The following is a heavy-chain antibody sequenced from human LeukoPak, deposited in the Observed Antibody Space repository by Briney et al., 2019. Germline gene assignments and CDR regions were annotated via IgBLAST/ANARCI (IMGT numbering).Heavy chain of an antibody. CDR3: TRDLTNWNDATFDI. V-gene: IGHV3-7*01. CDR2: IKQDGSDK. Sequence: GGSLRLSCAASGFTFSYYWMGWVRQAPGKGLEWVANIKQDGSDKYYVDSVKGRFTISRDNAKNSLYLQMNSLGAEDTAMYYCTRDLTNWNDATFDIWGQGTMVTVSS. CDR1: GFTFSYYW. J-gene: IGHJ3*02. D-gene: IGHD1-1*01.